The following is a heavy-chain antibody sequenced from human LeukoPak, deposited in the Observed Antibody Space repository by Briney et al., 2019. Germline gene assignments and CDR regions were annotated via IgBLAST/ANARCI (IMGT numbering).Heavy chain of an antibody. CDR2: INPNSGDT. J-gene: IGHJ4*02. CDR3: ARERYTAYGNFDY. CDR1: GHTFTNHR. D-gene: IGHD5-12*01. Sequence: ASVKVSCKASGHTFTNHRMHWVRQAPGQGLEWMGWINPNSGDTNYVQKFQGRVTMTRDPSISTAYMELSGLRADDTAVYYCARERYTAYGNFDYWGQGTQVTVSS. V-gene: IGHV1-2*02.